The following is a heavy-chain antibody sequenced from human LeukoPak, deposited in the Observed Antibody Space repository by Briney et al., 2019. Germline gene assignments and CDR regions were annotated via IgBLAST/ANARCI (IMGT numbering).Heavy chain of an antibody. CDR1: GFTFSNYA. V-gene: IGHV3-30-3*01. Sequence: GGSLRLSCAASGFTFSNYAMHWVRQAPGKGLEWVAIISYDGNDKYYTDSVKGRFTISRDKSKNTLYLQMNSLRAEDTAVYYCASAGGWGVATTPYDYWGQGTLVTVSS. CDR3: ASAGGWGVATTPYDY. CDR2: ISYDGNDK. D-gene: IGHD5-12*01. J-gene: IGHJ4*02.